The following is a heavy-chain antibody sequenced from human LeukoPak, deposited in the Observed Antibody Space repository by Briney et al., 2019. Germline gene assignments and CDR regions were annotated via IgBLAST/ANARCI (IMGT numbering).Heavy chain of an antibody. V-gene: IGHV3-23*01. Sequence: GGSLRLSCAASGFTFSGFAMSWVRQAPGKGLERVSTISNSGGSTYYADSVKGRFTISRDNSKNTLYLQMNSLRAEDTAVYFCAKTMGAIDHDYWGQGTLVTVSS. J-gene: IGHJ4*02. D-gene: IGHD1-26*01. CDR1: GFTFSGFA. CDR2: ISNSGGST. CDR3: AKTMGAIDHDY.